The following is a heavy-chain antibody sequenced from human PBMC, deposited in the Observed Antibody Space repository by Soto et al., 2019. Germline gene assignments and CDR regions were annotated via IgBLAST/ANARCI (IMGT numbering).Heavy chain of an antibody. V-gene: IGHV3-23*01. CDR2: TSIGGNT. D-gene: IGHD3-10*01. CDR1: GFPFNTYA. J-gene: IGHJ5*02. Sequence: GWSLRLSCEASGFPFNTYAMTWFRQLPGMGLEWVSTTSIGGNTDFAESVRGRFSVSRDNSKNTLYLQMTNLRAEDAAIYFCAKDLRPGLVVPTKSGFDPWGQGTRVTFSS. CDR3: AKDLRPGLVVPTKSGFDP.